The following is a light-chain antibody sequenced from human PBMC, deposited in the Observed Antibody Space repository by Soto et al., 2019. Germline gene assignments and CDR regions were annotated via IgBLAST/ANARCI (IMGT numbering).Light chain of an antibody. J-gene: IGKJ5*01. V-gene: IGKV3D-20*02. Sequence: EIVLTQSPGTLSLSPGERATLSCRASPSISSSYLAWYQQKPGQAPRLLIFDASNRATGIPARFSGSGSGTDFTLTISSIEPEDFAVYYCQQRSNWPPGITFGQGTRLEIK. CDR3: QQRSNWPPGIT. CDR1: PSISSSY. CDR2: DAS.